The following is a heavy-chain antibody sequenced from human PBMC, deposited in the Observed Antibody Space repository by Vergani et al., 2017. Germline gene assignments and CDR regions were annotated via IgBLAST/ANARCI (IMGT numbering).Heavy chain of an antibody. V-gene: IGHV4-39*07. CDR3: ARAPRTXYYYDSSGFQSHVGAFDI. CDR1: GGSISSSSYY. CDR2: IYYSWST. J-gene: IGHJ3*02. Sequence: QLQLQESGPGLVKPSETLSLTCTVSGGSISSSSYYWGWIRQPPGKGLEWIGGIYYSWSTYYNPSLKSRVTISVDTSKNQFSLKLSSVTAADTAVYYWARAPRTXYYYDSSGFQSHVGAFDIWGQGTMVTVSS. D-gene: IGHD3-22*01.